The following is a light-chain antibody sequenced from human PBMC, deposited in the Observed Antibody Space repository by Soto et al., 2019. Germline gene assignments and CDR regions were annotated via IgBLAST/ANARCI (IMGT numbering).Light chain of an antibody. CDR3: CSYAGSTTRV. CDR1: SSNIGSNT. J-gene: IGLJ1*01. CDR2: TNN. V-gene: IGLV1-44*01. Sequence: QSVLTQPPSASGTPGQRVTISCSGSSSNIGSNTVNWYQQLPGTAPKLLIYTNNQRPSGVPDRFSGSKSGTSASLAISGLQSEDEADYYCCSYAGSTTRVFGTGTKVTVL.